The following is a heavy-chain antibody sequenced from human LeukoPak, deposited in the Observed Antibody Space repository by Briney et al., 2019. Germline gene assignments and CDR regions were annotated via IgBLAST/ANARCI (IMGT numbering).Heavy chain of an antibody. D-gene: IGHD6-13*01. CDR2: ISWNSDSR. Sequence: PGRSLRLSCAASGFTFDDYGMHWVRQAPGKGLEWVSGISWNSDSRGYADSVKGRFTISRDNGKNTLYLQMNSLRAEDTAVYYCARVGKSSWFGEDWGQGTLVTVSS. J-gene: IGHJ4*02. V-gene: IGHV3-9*01. CDR1: GFTFDDYG. CDR3: ARVGKSSWFGED.